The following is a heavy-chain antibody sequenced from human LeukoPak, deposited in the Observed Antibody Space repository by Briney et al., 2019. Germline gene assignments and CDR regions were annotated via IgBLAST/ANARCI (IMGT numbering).Heavy chain of an antibody. Sequence: GGSLRLSCAASGFTFSSYAMSWVRQAPGKGLEWVSAISGSGGSTYYADSVKGRCTISRDNSKNTLYLQMNSLRAEDTAVYYCAKEDTAMVTSHYYGMDVWGQGTTVTVSS. V-gene: IGHV3-23*01. CDR3: AKEDTAMVTSHYYGMDV. CDR1: GFTFSSYA. D-gene: IGHD5-18*01. J-gene: IGHJ6*02. CDR2: ISGSGGST.